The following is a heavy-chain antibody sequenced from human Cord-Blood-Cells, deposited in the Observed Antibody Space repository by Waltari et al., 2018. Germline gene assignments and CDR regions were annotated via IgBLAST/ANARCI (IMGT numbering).Heavy chain of an antibody. V-gene: IGHV4-34*01. J-gene: IGHJ5*02. Sequence: QVQLQQWGAGLLKPSETLSLTCAVYGGSFSGYYWSWIRQPPGKGLEWIGEINHSGSTNYNPALKSRVTISVDTSKNQFSLKLSSVTAADTAVYYCARDLEGATKNWFDPWGQGTLVTVSS. CDR1: GGSFSGYY. D-gene: IGHD1-26*01. CDR3: ARDLEGATKNWFDP. CDR2: INHSGST.